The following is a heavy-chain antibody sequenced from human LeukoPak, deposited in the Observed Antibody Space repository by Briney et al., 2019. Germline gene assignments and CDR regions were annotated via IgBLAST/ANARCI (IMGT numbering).Heavy chain of an antibody. CDR2: IKSKTDCGTT. Sequence: GGSLRLSCAASGFTFSNAWMNWVRQAPGKGLEGVGRIKSKTDCGTTDYAAPVKGRFTISRDDSKNTLYLQMNSLKTEDTAVYYCPTEEGSSWTNQGGYFAYWGQGTLVTVSS. J-gene: IGHJ4*02. V-gene: IGHV3-15*07. CDR1: GFTFSNAW. CDR3: PTEEGSSWTNQGGYFAY. D-gene: IGHD6-13*01.